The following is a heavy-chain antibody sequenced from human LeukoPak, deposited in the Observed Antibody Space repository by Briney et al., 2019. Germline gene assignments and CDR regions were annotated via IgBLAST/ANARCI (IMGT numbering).Heavy chain of an antibody. CDR1: GGSISSYC. CDR2: IYYSGST. J-gene: IGHJ4*02. V-gene: IGHV4-59*01. D-gene: IGHD1-26*01. CDR3: ARESTIVGATTVFDY. Sequence: SETLSLTCTVSGGSISSYCWSWIRQPPGKGLEWIGYIYYSGSTNYNPSLKSRVTISVDTSKNQFSLKLSSVTAADTAVYYCARESTIVGATTVFDYWGQGTLVTVSS.